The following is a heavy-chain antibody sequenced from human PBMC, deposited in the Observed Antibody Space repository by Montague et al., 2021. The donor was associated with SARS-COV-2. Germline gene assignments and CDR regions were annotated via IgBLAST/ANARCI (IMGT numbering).Heavy chain of an antibody. CDR2: IHSNGDT. J-gene: IGHJ4*02. CDR3: ARGSGHCSSPFDN. V-gene: IGHV4-4*07. CDR1: GGSISTYP. D-gene: IGHD2-21*02. Sequence: SETLSLTCTVSGGSISTYPWSWIRQPAGKALEWIGRIHSNGDTTYKPSLKSRVTMSVDTSKNQFSLKMTSVTAADTDMYYWARGSGHCSSPFDNWGQGTLVTVSS.